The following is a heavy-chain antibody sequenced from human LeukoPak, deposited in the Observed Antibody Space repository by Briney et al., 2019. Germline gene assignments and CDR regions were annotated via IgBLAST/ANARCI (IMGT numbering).Heavy chain of an antibody. CDR3: VRDGSSWGNFDY. CDR1: GFTFDDYA. Sequence: PGGSLRLSCAASGFTFDDYAMHWVRQAPGKGLEWVSYLSSSSSVIYHADSVKGRFTISRDNAKNSLYLQMNSLRTEDTAVYYCVRDGSSWGNFDYWGQGTLVSVSS. V-gene: IGHV3-48*01. D-gene: IGHD7-27*01. CDR2: LSSSSSVI. J-gene: IGHJ4*02.